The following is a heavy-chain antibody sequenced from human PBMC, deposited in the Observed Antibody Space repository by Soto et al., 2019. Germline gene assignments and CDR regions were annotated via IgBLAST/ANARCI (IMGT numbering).Heavy chain of an antibody. CDR2: IFPSDSDT. V-gene: IGHV5-51*01. Sequence: PGESLKISCRTSGYRFTSYWIAWVRQMPGKGLEWMGIIFPSDSDTRYSPSFQGQVTISADRSTSTVFLQWASLKASDAAVYFCARKDKSGYFNWFDPWGQGTLVTVSS. J-gene: IGHJ5*02. CDR3: ARKDKSGYFNWFDP. D-gene: IGHD3-22*01. CDR1: GYRFTSYW.